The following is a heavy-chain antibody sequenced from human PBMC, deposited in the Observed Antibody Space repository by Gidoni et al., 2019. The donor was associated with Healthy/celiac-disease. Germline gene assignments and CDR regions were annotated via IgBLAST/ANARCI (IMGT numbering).Heavy chain of an antibody. CDR2: ISAYNGNT. Sequence: QVQLVQSGAEVKKPGASVKVSCKASGYTFTSYGISWVRQAPGQGLEWMGWISAYNGNTNYAQKLQGRVTMTTDTTTSTAYMELRSLRSDDTAVYYWAVDIVVVVGLDGMDVWGQGTTVTVSS. J-gene: IGHJ6*02. CDR3: AVDIVVVVGLDGMDV. V-gene: IGHV1-18*01. CDR1: GYTFTSYG. D-gene: IGHD2-15*01.